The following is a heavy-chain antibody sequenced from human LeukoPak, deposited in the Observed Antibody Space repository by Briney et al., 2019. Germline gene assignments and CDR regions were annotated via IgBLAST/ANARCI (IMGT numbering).Heavy chain of an antibody. Sequence: GGSLRLSCAASGFTFSSYVMSWVRQAPGKGLEWVSSISGSGDSTYYADSVRGRFTISRDNSKTTLYLQMNSLRAEDTAVYYCARDSPPLSKGYFRSYYYYGMDVWGQGTTVTVSS. CDR3: ARDSPPLSKGYFRSYYYYGMDV. CDR2: ISGSGDST. J-gene: IGHJ6*02. D-gene: IGHD2-15*01. V-gene: IGHV3-23*01. CDR1: GFTFSSYV.